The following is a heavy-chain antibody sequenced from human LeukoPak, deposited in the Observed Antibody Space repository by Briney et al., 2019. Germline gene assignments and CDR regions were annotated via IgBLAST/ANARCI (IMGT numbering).Heavy chain of an antibody. D-gene: IGHD5-12*01. CDR3: ARDSDSGYDYRFDY. CDR2: INPNSGGT. CDR1: GYTFTGYC. V-gene: IGHV1-2*02. J-gene: IGHJ4*02. Sequence: GASVKVSCKASGYTFTGYCMHWVRQAPGQGLEWMGWINPNSGGTNYAQKFQGRVTMTRDTSISTAYMELSRLRSDDTAVYYCARDSDSGYDYRFDYWGQGTLVTVSS.